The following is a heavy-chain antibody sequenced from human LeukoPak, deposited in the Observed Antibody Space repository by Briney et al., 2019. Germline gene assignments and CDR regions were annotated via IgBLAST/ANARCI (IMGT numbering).Heavy chain of an antibody. CDR2: ISSGGTI. Sequence: GGSLRLSCAASGFTFDTSAMNWVRQPPGKGLEWVSYISSGGTIYYADSVKGRFTISRDSAKNSLYPQMNSLRAEDTAVYYCVKADFWSGPVHWGQGSLVTVSS. CDR3: VKADFWSGPVH. D-gene: IGHD3-3*01. CDR1: GFTFDTSA. J-gene: IGHJ4*02. V-gene: IGHV3-48*01.